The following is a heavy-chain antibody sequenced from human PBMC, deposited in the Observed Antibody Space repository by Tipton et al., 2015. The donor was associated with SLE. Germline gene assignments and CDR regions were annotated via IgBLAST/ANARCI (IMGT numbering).Heavy chain of an antibody. CDR3: ARDRSSVSD. CDR1: GYFISSGYY. J-gene: IGHJ4*02. Sequence: SLTCAVSGYFISSGYYWGWIRQPPGKGLEWIGIAYHSGSTYYNPSLESRVTISIDTSKNQFSLKLTSVTVADTAVYFCARDRSSVSDWGQGTQVIVSP. D-gene: IGHD5/OR15-5a*01. V-gene: IGHV4-38-2*02. CDR2: AYHSGST.